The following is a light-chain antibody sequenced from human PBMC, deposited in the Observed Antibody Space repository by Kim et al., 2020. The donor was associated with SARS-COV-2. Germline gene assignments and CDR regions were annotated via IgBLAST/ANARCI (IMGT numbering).Light chain of an antibody. CDR2: GAS. V-gene: IGKV3-20*01. CDR1: QSVSSSY. J-gene: IGKJ2*01. Sequence: LSPGERPTLSCRASQSVSSSYLAWYQQKPGQAPRLLIYGASSRATGIPDRFSGSGSGTDFTLTISRLEPEDFAVYYCQQYGSSLRTFGQGTKLEI. CDR3: QQYGSSLRT.